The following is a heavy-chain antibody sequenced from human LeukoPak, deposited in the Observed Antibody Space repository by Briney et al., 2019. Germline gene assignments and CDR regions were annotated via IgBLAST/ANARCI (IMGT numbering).Heavy chain of an antibody. CDR1: VGSISSYY. Sequence: SETLSLTRTVPVGSISSYYRSWIQQPPGKGLEWIGHIYYSGSTNYNPSLKCRVTISVDTSKNQFSLKLSSVTAADTAVYYCARVSGFWSGYPNWFNPWGQGTLVTVSS. CDR2: IYYSGST. V-gene: IGHV4-59*01. J-gene: IGHJ5*02. D-gene: IGHD3-3*01. CDR3: ARVSGFWSGYPNWFNP.